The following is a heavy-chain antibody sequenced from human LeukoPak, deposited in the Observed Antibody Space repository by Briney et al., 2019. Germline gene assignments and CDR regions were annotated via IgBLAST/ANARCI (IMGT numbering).Heavy chain of an antibody. Sequence: GASVKVSCKSSGYTFTGYYIHCVRQAPGQGLEWMGWINPNNGDTNYAQKFQGRVTMTRDTSISTAYMELSSLISDDTAVYYCARDPVVYDILTGYSAFDIWGQGTMVTVSS. J-gene: IGHJ3*02. V-gene: IGHV1-2*02. CDR2: INPNNGDT. CDR3: ARDPVVYDILTGYSAFDI. D-gene: IGHD3-9*01. CDR1: GYTFTGYY.